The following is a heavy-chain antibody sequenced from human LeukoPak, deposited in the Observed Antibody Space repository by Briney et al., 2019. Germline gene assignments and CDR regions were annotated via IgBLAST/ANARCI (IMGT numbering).Heavy chain of an antibody. J-gene: IGHJ4*02. V-gene: IGHV1-69*05. Sequence: ASVKVSCKASGGTFSSYAISWVRQAPGQGLEWMGGIIPIFGTANYAQKFQGRVTITTDESTSTAYMELSSLRSEDTAVYYCARDYDSSGSWPRPFDYWGQGTLVTVSS. D-gene: IGHD6-19*01. CDR3: ARDYDSSGSWPRPFDY. CDR1: GGTFSSYA. CDR2: IIPIFGTA.